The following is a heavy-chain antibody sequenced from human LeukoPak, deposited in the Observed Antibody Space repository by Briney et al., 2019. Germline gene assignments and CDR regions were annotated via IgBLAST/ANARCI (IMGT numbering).Heavy chain of an antibody. Sequence: TGGSLRLSCAASGFTFSNYWMHWVRQAPGKGLVWVSRINNDGSSSDYADSVKGRFTISRDNAKNSLYLQMNSLRAEDTAVYYCAELGITMIGGVWGKGTTVTISS. D-gene: IGHD3-10*02. J-gene: IGHJ6*04. CDR3: AELGITMIGGV. CDR1: GFTFSNYW. V-gene: IGHV3-74*01. CDR2: INNDGSSS.